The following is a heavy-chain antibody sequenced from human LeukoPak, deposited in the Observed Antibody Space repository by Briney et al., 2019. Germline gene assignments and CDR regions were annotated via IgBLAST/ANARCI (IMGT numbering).Heavy chain of an antibody. J-gene: IGHJ1*01. D-gene: IGHD2-2*02. CDR2: ISYDGSNK. Sequence: GRSLRLSCAASGFTFSSYAMHWVRQAPGKGLEWVAVISYDGSNKYYADSVKGRFTISRDNSKNTLYLQMNSLRAEDTAVYYCAKDLMKYTNSAAHWGQGTLVTVSS. V-gene: IGHV3-30-3*01. CDR1: GFTFSSYA. CDR3: AKDLMKYTNSAAH.